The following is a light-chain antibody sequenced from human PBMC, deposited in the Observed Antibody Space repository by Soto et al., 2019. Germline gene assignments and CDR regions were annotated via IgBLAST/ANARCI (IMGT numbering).Light chain of an antibody. CDR1: RSNIGSNL. V-gene: IGLV1-44*01. J-gene: IGLJ2*01. Sequence: QSVLTQSPSASVTPGQRVTISCSGSRSNIGSNLVNWYQQLPGTAPTLLILRNHQRPSGVPDRFSGSKSGTSASLAISGPQSEDEGDYYCAAWDDSLRAVVFGGGTKLTVL. CDR2: RNH. CDR3: AAWDDSLRAVV.